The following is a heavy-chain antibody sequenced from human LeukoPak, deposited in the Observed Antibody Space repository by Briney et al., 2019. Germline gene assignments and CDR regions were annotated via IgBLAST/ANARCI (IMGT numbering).Heavy chain of an antibody. V-gene: IGHV4-31*03. J-gene: IGHJ6*02. CDR1: GGSISSGGYY. Sequence: SQTLSLTCTVSGGSISSGGYYWSWIRQHPGKGLEWIGYIYYSGSTYYHPSLKSRVTISVDTSKNQFSLKLSSVTAADTAVYYCSSGYYYGRRGYYGMDVWGQGTTVTVSS. D-gene: IGHD3-22*01. CDR2: IYYSGST. CDR3: SSGYYYGRRGYYGMDV.